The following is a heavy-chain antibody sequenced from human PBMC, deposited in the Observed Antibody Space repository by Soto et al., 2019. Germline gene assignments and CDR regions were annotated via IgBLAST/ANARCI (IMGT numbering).Heavy chain of an antibody. J-gene: IGHJ4*02. CDR2: IWYDGSNK. CDR1: GFTFSSYG. D-gene: IGHD6-6*01. V-gene: IGHV3-33*01. Sequence: PGGSLRLSCAASGFTFSSYGMHWVRQAPGKGLEWVAVIWYDGSNKYYADSVKGRFTISRDNSKNTLYLQMNSLRAEDTAVYYCARPPVYSSSSLPLYYFDYWGQGTLVTVSS. CDR3: ARPPVYSSSSLPLYYFDY.